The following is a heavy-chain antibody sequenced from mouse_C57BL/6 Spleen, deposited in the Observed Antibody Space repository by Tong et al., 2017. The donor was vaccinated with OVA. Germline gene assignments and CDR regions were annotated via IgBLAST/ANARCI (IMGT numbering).Heavy chain of an antibody. CDR1: GYSFTDYN. D-gene: IGHD1-1*01. Sequence: EVQLQESGPELVKPGASVKISCKASGYSFTDYNMNWVKQRPGKSLEWIGVINPNYGTTSYNQKFKGKATLTVDQSSSTAYMQLNSLTSEDSAVYYCTSGGYYGSSSFAYWGQGTLVTVSA. V-gene: IGHV1-39*01. J-gene: IGHJ3*01. CDR2: INPNYGTT. CDR3: TSGGYYGSSSFAY.